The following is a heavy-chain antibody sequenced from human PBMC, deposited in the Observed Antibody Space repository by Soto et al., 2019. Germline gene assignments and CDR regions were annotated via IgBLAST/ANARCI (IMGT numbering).Heavy chain of an antibody. Sequence: EVQLVESGGGLVQPGGSLKLSCAASGFTFSGSAMHWVRQASGKGLEWVGRIRSKANSYATAYAASVKGRFTISRDDSKHTAYLQMNSLKTEDTAVYYCTSPIQLRAYWFDPWGQGTLVTVSS. J-gene: IGHJ5*02. V-gene: IGHV3-73*01. CDR1: GFTFSGSA. CDR3: TSPIQLRAYWFDP. D-gene: IGHD5-18*01. CDR2: IRSKANSYAT.